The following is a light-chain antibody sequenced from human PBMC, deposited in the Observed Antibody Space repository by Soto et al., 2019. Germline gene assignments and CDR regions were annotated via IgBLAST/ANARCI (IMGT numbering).Light chain of an antibody. V-gene: IGLV4-69*01. CDR3: QTWGTGIWV. J-gene: IGLJ3*02. CDR1: SGHSSYA. Sequence: QSVLTQSPSASASLGASVKLTCTLSSGHSSYAIAWHQQQPEKGPRYLMKLNSDGSHSKGDGIPDRFSGSSSGAERYLTISSRQSEDEADYYCQTWGTGIWVFGGGTQLTVL. CDR2: LNSDGSH.